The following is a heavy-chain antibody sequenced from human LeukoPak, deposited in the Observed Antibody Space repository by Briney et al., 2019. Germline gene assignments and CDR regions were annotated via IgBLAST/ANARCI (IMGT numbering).Heavy chain of an antibody. CDR2: IYYSGST. CDR1: GGSISSGGYY. V-gene: IGHV4-31*03. CDR3: ARTNPSNWFDP. J-gene: IGHJ5*02. Sequence: SETLSLTCTVSGGSISSGGYYWSWIRQHPGKGLEWIGYIYYSGSTYYNPSLKSRVTISVDTSKNQFSLKLSSLTAADTAVYYCARTNPSNWFDPWGQGTLVTVSS.